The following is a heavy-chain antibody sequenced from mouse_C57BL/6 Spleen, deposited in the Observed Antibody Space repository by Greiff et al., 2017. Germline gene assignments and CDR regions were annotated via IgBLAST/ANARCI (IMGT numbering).Heavy chain of an antibody. V-gene: IGHV5-4*01. Sequence: EVQGVESGGGLVKPGGSLKLSCAASGFTFSSYAMSWVRQTPEKRLEWVATISDGGSYTYYPDNVKGRFTISRDNAKNNLYLQMSHLKSEDTAMYYCASEPYAYWGQGTLVTVSA. CDR2: ISDGGSYT. CDR3: ASEPYAY. J-gene: IGHJ3*01. D-gene: IGHD2-10*01. CDR1: GFTFSSYA.